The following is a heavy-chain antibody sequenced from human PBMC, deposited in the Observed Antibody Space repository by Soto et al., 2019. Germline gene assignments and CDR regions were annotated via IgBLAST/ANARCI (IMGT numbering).Heavy chain of an antibody. CDR1: GGTFSSYS. D-gene: IGHD1-26*01. Sequence: QVQLVQSGAEVKKPGSSVKVSCKASGGTFSSYSINWVRQAPGQGLEWMGEIIPIFGTANYAQKFQGRVTMTADESTSTAYMELSSLRSADTAVYYCARDGGRHSGGIDYWSQGTLVTVSS. CDR2: IIPIFGTA. V-gene: IGHV1-69*01. CDR3: ARDGGRHSGGIDY. J-gene: IGHJ4*02.